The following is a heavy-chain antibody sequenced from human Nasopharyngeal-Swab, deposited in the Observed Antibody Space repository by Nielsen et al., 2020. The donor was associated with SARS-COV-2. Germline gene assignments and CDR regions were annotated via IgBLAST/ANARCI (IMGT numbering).Heavy chain of an antibody. V-gene: IGHV3-73*01. CDR2: IRTKPDNYAT. J-gene: IGHJ3*02. D-gene: IGHD5-12*01. CDR1: GFAFSDSS. CDR3: TRVNPISGSWFDAFDI. Sequence: GESLKISCAASGFAFSDSSIQWVRQAPGRGLEWVGRIRTKPDNYATAYPESVKGRFTISRDDSKNTAYLQMNSLKTEDTAVYYCTRVNPISGSWFDAFDIWGQGTMVTVSS.